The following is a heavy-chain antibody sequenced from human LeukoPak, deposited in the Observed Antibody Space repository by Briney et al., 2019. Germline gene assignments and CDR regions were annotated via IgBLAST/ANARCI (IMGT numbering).Heavy chain of an antibody. D-gene: IGHD2-15*01. CDR1: GGSISSYY. V-gene: IGHV4-59*01. Sequence: PSETLSLTCTVSGGSISSYYWSWIRQPSGEGLEWIGYIYYSGSTNYNPSLKSRVTISLDTSKNQFSLKLSSVTAADTAVYYCARRVVVVSANDKSDSFDMWGQGTVVTVSS. CDR3: ARRVVVVSANDKSDSFDM. CDR2: IYYSGST. J-gene: IGHJ3*02.